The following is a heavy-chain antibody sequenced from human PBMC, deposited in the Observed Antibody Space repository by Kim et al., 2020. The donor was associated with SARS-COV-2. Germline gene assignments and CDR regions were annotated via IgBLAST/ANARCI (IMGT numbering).Heavy chain of an antibody. Sequence: SVKVSCKASGGTFSSYAISWVRQAPGQGLEWMGGIIPIFGTANYAQKFQGRVTITADESTSTAYMELSSLRSEDTAVYYCSRDSSGYYAYYGMDVWGQETTVTVSS. CDR1: GGTFSSYA. CDR2: IIPIFGTA. J-gene: IGHJ6*02. V-gene: IGHV1-69*13. CDR3: SRDSSGYYAYYGMDV. D-gene: IGHD3-22*01.